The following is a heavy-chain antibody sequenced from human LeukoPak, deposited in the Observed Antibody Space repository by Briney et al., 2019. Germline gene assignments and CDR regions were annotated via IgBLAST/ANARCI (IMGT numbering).Heavy chain of an antibody. CDR3: TRERRGSYYAFES. J-gene: IGHJ4*02. V-gene: IGHV3-11*05. Sequence: PWGSLRLSCAASGFSVSDYSISWIRQSPGKGPEWISYVMSGRGSTNYADSVKGRFTISRDNAKNSVALQLDGLRADDTAVYFCTRERRGSYYAFESWGQGTLVTVSS. CDR1: GFSVSDYS. CDR2: VMSGRGST. D-gene: IGHD3-16*01.